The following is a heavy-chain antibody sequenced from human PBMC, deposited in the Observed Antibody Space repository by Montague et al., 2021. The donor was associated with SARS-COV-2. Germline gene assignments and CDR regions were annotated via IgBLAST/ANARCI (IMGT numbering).Heavy chain of an antibody. CDR3: ARDYYDSTGLNWFDP. CDR2: IHSSGGT. CDR1: GGSIITASNFY. J-gene: IGHJ5*02. V-gene: IGHV4-4*07. Sequence: SETLSLTCAVSGGSIITASNFYWGWIRPSAGKGLEWIGRIHSSGGTNYNPSLKRLLTMSVDSSANQFSLKLASVTAADTAFYYRARDYYDSTGLNWFDPWGQGLLVTVSS. D-gene: IGHD3-22*01.